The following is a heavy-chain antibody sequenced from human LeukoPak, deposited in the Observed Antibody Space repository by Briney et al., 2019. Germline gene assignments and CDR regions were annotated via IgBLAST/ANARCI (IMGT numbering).Heavy chain of an antibody. Sequence: PSETLSLTCAVYGGSFSGYYWSWIRQPPGKGLEWIGKINHSGSTNYNPSLKSRVTISVDTSKNQFSLKLSSVTAADTAVYYCARRRYSSSRYYFDYWGQGTLVTVSS. J-gene: IGHJ4*02. D-gene: IGHD6-6*01. CDR3: ARRRYSSSRYYFDY. CDR1: GGSFSGYY. V-gene: IGHV4-34*01. CDR2: INHSGST.